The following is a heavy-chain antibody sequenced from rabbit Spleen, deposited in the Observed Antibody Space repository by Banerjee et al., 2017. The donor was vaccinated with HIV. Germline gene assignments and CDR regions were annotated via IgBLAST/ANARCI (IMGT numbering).Heavy chain of an antibody. CDR1: GFSFSSSYY. D-gene: IGHD1-1*01. Sequence: QEQLEESGGDLVKPEGSLTLTCTASGFSFSSSYYMCWVRQAPGKGLEWIACIYAGSSGNTYYASWAKGRFTISKTSSTTVTLQMTSLTAADTATYFCARDGRSTSAWSFNLWGQGTLVTVS. CDR3: ARDGRSTSAWSFNL. CDR2: IYAGSSGNT. V-gene: IGHV1S45*01. J-gene: IGHJ4*01.